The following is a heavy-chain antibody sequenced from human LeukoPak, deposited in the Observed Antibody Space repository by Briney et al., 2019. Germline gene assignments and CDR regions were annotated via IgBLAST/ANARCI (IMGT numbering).Heavy chain of an antibody. Sequence: ASVKVSCKASGYTFASYAMHWVRQAPGQRLEWMGWINTYNGNTNYVQKLQGRVTMTTDTSTSTAYMELRSLRSDDTAVYYCAAPGIAAAGPQYYFDYWGQGTLVTVSS. CDR3: AAPGIAAAGPQYYFDY. D-gene: IGHD6-13*01. CDR2: INTYNGNT. CDR1: GYTFASYA. J-gene: IGHJ4*02. V-gene: IGHV1-18*01.